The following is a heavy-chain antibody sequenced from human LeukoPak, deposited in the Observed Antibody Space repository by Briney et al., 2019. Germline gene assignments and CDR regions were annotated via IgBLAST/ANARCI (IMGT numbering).Heavy chain of an antibody. CDR3: ATSYSSFHVNSVNNFDY. CDR1: GYTLTELS. D-gene: IGHD6-6*01. J-gene: IGHJ4*02. Sequence: ASVKVSCKVSGYTLTELSMHWVRQAPGKGLEWMGGFDPEDGETIYAQKFQGRVTMTEDTSTDTAYMELSSLRSEDTAVYYCATSYSSFHVNSVNNFDYWGQGTLVTVSS. CDR2: FDPEDGET. V-gene: IGHV1-24*01.